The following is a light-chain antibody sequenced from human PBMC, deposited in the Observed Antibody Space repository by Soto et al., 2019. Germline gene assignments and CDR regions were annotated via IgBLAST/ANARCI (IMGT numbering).Light chain of an antibody. CDR1: QDISNY. V-gene: IGKV1-27*01. Sequence: DIQMTQSPSSLSASVGDRATITCRASQDISNYLSWYQQKPGKVPTLLIFAASTSQAGVPSRFSASGSGTDFTLTISSLQPEDFATYHCRNYHSVPITFGQGTRLEI. CDR3: RNYHSVPIT. J-gene: IGKJ5*01. CDR2: AAS.